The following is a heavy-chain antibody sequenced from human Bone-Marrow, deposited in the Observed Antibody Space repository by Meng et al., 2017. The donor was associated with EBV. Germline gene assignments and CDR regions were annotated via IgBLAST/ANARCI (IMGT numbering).Heavy chain of an antibody. V-gene: IGHV4-30-4*01. Sequence: VRLQAAGPGLVKPSQTLPLRCAVPGGYISSVGYYWSWIRQPPGKGLEWIGYIYYSGSTYYNPSLKSRVTISVDTSKNQFSLKLSSVTAADTAVYYCARADDGDYYFDYWGQGTLVTVS. CDR3: ARADDGDYYFDY. CDR1: GGYISSVGYY. J-gene: IGHJ4*02. CDR2: IYYSGST. D-gene: IGHD4-17*01.